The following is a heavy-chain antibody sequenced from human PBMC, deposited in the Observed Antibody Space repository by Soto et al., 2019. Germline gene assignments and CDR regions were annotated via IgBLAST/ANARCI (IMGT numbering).Heavy chain of an antibody. Sequence: GESLKISCAASGFTFSSYSMNWVRQAPGKGLEWVSYISSSSSTIYYADSVKGRFTISRDNAKNSLYLQMNSLRDEDTAVYYCARDPGYCSGGSCYSGPFDYWGQGTLVTVSS. CDR1: GFTFSSYS. CDR3: ARDPGYCSGGSCYSGPFDY. CDR2: ISSSSSTI. J-gene: IGHJ4*02. D-gene: IGHD2-15*01. V-gene: IGHV3-48*02.